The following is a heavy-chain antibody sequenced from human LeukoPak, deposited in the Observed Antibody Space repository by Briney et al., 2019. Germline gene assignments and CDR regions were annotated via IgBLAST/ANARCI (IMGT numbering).Heavy chain of an antibody. CDR1: GFTFSGSA. CDR3: TSRSFSIAAAGTGDFDY. J-gene: IGHJ4*02. D-gene: IGHD6-13*01. Sequence: GGSLRLSCAASGFTFSGSAMHWVRQASGKGLEWVGRIRSKANGYATAYAASVKGRFTISRDDSKNTAYLQMNSLKTEDTAVYYCTSRSFSIAAAGTGDFDYWGQGTLVTVSS. V-gene: IGHV3-73*01. CDR2: IRSKANGYAT.